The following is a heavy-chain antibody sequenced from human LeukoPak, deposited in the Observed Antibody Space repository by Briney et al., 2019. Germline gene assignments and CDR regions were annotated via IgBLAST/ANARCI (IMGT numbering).Heavy chain of an antibody. CDR2: ISSRGSTI. J-gene: IGHJ4*02. V-gene: IGHV3-48*01. D-gene: IGHD1-26*01. CDR3: ARDTVGATDY. CDR1: GFTFSTYS. Sequence: GGSLRLSCAASGFTFSTYSMNWVRQAPGKGLEWVSYISSRGSTIYYADSVKGRFTISRDNAKNSLYLQMNSLRAEDTALYYCARDTVGATDYWGQGTLVTVSS.